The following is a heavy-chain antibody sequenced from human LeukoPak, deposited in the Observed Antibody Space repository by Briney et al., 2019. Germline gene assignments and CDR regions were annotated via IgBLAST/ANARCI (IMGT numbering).Heavy chain of an antibody. CDR3: AREGGFYRPLDY. CDR2: IYHNGTP. Sequence: SGTLSLTCAVSVGSINSGNWWSWVRQSPGKGLEWIGEIYHNGTPNYNPSLKSRVTISADTFKNHFSLKMTSVTAADTAVYYCAREGGFYRPLDYSGQGTLVTVSS. D-gene: IGHD3-3*01. CDR1: VGSINSGNW. V-gene: IGHV4-4*02. J-gene: IGHJ4*02.